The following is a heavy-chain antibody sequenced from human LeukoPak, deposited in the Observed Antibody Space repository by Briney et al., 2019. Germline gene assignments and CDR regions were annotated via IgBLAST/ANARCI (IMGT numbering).Heavy chain of an antibody. CDR1: GGTSSSYA. CDR3: ASLTMVRGRHYYYYMDV. D-gene: IGHD3-10*01. CDR2: IIPIFGTA. J-gene: IGHJ6*03. Sequence: SVKVSCKASGGTSSSYAISWVRQAPGQGLEWMGGIIPIFGTANYAQKFQGRVTITTDESTSTAYMELSSLRSEDTAVYCCASLTMVRGRHYYYYMDVWGKGTTVTVSS. V-gene: IGHV1-69*05.